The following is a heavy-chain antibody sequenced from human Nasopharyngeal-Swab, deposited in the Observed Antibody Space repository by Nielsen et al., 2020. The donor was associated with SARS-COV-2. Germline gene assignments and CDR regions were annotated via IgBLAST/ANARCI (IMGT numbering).Heavy chain of an antibody. CDR2: IIPIFGTA. D-gene: IGHD3-3*01. Sequence: SVKVSCKASGGTFSSYAISWVRQAPGQGREWMGGIIPIFGTANYAQKFQGRVTITADESTSTAYMELSSLRSEDTAVYYCARDLWRRAARDYYYYGMDVWGQGTTVTVSS. CDR3: ARDLWRRAARDYYYYGMDV. V-gene: IGHV1-69*13. J-gene: IGHJ6*02. CDR1: GGTFSSYA.